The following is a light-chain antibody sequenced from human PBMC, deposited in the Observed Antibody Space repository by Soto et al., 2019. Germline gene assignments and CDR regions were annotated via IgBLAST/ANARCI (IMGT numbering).Light chain of an antibody. CDR3: QQYGSSPLIT. V-gene: IGKV3-20*01. CDR2: GAS. Sequence: IGLTQSPGTVSLSKGERATLSCRASQSVSSRSLAWYQQKPGQAPRLLIYGASSRATGIRDRFSGSGSGTDFTLTISRLEPEDFAVYYCQQYGSSPLITFGHGTLLEIK. J-gene: IGKJ5*01. CDR1: QSVSSRS.